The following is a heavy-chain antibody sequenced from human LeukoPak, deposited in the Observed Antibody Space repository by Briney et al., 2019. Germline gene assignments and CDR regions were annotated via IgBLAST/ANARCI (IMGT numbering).Heavy chain of an antibody. CDR1: GFTFSSYS. CDR2: ISSSSSYI. J-gene: IGHJ6*03. CDR3: ARDSGSHRGYYYYYMDV. D-gene: IGHD1-26*01. Sequence: GGSLRLSCAASGFTFSSYSMNWVRQAPGKGLEWVSSISSSSSYIYYADSVKGRFTISRDNAKNSLYLQMNSLRAEDTAVYYCARDSGSHRGYYYYYMDVWGKGTTVTVSS. V-gene: IGHV3-21*01.